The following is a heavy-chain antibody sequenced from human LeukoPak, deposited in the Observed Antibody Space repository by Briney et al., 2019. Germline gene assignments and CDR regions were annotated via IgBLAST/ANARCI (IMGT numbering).Heavy chain of an antibody. V-gene: IGHV4-38-2*01. CDR1: GYSISSGYY. Sequence: SETLSLTCAVSGYSISSGYYWGWIRQPPGKGLEWIGSIYHSGSTYYNPSLKSRVTISVDTSKNQFSLKLSSMTAADTAVYYCARRLSSSWYDDYFDYWGQGTLVTVSS. CDR3: ARRLSSSWYDDYFDY. J-gene: IGHJ4*02. D-gene: IGHD6-13*01. CDR2: IYHSGST.